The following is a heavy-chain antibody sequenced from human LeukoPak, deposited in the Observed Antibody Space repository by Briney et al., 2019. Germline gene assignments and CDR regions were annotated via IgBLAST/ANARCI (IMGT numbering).Heavy chain of an antibody. D-gene: IGHD5-12*01. CDR2: IYYSGST. V-gene: IGHV4-59*08. CDR1: GGSISSYY. Sequence: PSETLSLTCTVSGGSISSYYWSWIRQPPGKGLEWIGYIYYSGSTNYNPSLKSRVTISVDTSKNQFSLKLSSVTAADTAVYYCAVATPGGGDYWGQGTLVTVSS. CDR3: AVATPGGGDY. J-gene: IGHJ4*02.